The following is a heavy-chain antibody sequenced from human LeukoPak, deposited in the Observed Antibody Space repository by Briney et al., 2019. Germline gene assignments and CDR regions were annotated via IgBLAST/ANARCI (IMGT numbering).Heavy chain of an antibody. V-gene: IGHV4-4*07. CDR2: IYTSGST. Sequence: SETLSLTCTVSGGSISSYYWSWIRQPAGKGLEWIGRIYTSGSTNYNPSLKSRVTMSVDTSKNQFSLKLSSVTAADTAVYYCAREGSRIAAVPNWVSQYFDPWGQGTLVTVSS. J-gene: IGHJ5*02. CDR1: GGSISSYY. CDR3: AREGSRIAAVPNWVSQYFDP. D-gene: IGHD6-6*01.